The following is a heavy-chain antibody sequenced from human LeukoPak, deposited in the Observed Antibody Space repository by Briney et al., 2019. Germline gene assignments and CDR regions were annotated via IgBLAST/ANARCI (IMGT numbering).Heavy chain of an antibody. CDR3: ARASRIAAAGYYYYYYMDV. CDR1: GFTFSSYA. CDR2: INSDGSST. V-gene: IGHV3-74*01. D-gene: IGHD6-13*01. Sequence: PGGSLRLSCAASGFTFSSYAMSWVRQAPGKGLVWVSRINSDGSSTSYADSVKGRFTISRDNAKNTLYLQMNSLRAEDTAVYYCARASRIAAAGYYYYYYMDVWGKGTTVTISS. J-gene: IGHJ6*03.